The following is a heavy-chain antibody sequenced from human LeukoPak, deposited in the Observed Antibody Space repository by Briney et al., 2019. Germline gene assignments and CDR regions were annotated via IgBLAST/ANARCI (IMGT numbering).Heavy chain of an antibody. J-gene: IGHJ4*02. D-gene: IGHD1-1*01. V-gene: IGHV3-64D*06. CDR1: GFPFSSYA. Sequence: QSGGSLRLSCSASGFPFSSYAMHWVRQAPGKGLEYLSAITSNGGTTYYADSVKGRFTISRDNSKSTLNLHMSSLRPEDTAVYYCVKDFRGHQLEMGYWSQGTLVTVSS. CDR3: VKDFRGHQLEMGY. CDR2: ITSNGGTT.